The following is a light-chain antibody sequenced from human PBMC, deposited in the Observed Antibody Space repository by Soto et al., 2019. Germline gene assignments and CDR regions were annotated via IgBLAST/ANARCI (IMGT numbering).Light chain of an antibody. CDR3: QSYDSSLSGSEV. V-gene: IGLV1-40*01. CDR1: SSNIGAGYD. Sequence: QSALTQPPSVSGAPGQRVTISCTGSSSNIGAGYDVHWYQQLPGTAPKLLIYGNGNRPSGVPDRFPGSKSGTSASLAITGLQAEDEADYYCQSYDSSLSGSEVFGTGTKVTVL. J-gene: IGLJ1*01. CDR2: GNG.